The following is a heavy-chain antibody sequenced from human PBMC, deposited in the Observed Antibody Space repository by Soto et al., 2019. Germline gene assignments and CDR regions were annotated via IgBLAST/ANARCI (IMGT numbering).Heavy chain of an antibody. Sequence: QVQLVESGGGVVQPGRSLRLSCAASGFTFSSYSMHWVRQAPGKGLEWVAVIWYDGNNKYDADSVKGRFTISRDNSKNSLYLQMNSLRAEDTAVYFCARGAQSVVVPARQFDLWGRGTLVTVSS. D-gene: IGHD2-2*01. J-gene: IGHJ2*01. V-gene: IGHV3-33*01. CDR3: ARGAQSVVVPARQFDL. CDR1: GFTFSSYS. CDR2: IWYDGNNK.